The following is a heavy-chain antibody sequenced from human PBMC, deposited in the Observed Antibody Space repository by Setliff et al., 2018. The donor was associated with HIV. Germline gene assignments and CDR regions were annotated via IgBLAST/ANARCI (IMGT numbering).Heavy chain of an antibody. CDR1: GGFVSRSSYY. V-gene: IGHV4-39*01. CDR2: IYYNGDT. Sequence: SSETLSLTCTVSGGFVSRSSYYWGWIRQPRGKRLEWIGTIYYNGDTQYNPSFKSRVIMPVDTSKNQFSLRLISVTAADTAVYYCVRMEATRPPRGLDYWGPGTLVTV. D-gene: IGHD6-6*01. J-gene: IGHJ4*02. CDR3: VRMEATRPPRGLDY.